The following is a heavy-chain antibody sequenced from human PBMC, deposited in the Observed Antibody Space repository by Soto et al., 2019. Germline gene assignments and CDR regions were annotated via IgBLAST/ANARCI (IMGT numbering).Heavy chain of an antibody. CDR1: GGSISSGGYY. J-gene: IGHJ4*02. V-gene: IGHV4-31*03. D-gene: IGHD2-2*01. CDR2: IYYSGST. CDR3: ARGDHPAAIGSVLDY. Sequence: SETLSLTCTVSGGSISSGGYYWSWIRQHPGKGLEWIGYIYYSGSTYYNPSLKSRVTISVDTSKNQFSLKLSSVTAADTAVYYCARGDHPAAIGSVLDYWGQGTLVTVSS.